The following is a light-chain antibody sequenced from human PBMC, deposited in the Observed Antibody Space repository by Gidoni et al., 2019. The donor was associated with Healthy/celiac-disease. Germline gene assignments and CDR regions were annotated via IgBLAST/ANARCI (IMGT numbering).Light chain of an antibody. J-gene: IGLJ2*01. CDR1: SSDVGGYNY. Sequence: QSALTQPAPVSGPTGQPITISCTGTSSDVGGYNYVSGYQQHPGKAHKLIIYEVSNRSSGVSNLFSGSKSGTTASLTISGLQAEDEADYYCSSYTSSSTVVFGGGTKLTVL. V-gene: IGLV2-14*01. CDR3: SSYTSSSTVV. CDR2: EVS.